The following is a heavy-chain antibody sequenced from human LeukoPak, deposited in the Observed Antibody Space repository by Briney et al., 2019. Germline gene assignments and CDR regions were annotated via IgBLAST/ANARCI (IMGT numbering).Heavy chain of an antibody. D-gene: IGHD2-2*01. J-gene: IGHJ6*03. CDR1: GGSFSGYY. CDR2: INHSGST. CDR3: ARRSFEYCSSTSCSNYYYYYMDV. V-gene: IGHV4-34*01. Sequence: PSETLSLTCAVYGGSFSGYYWSWIRQPPGKGLEWIGEINHSGSTNYNPSLKSRFTISVDTSKNQFSLKLSSVTAADTAVYYCARRSFEYCSSTSCSNYYYYYMDVWGKGTTVTVSS.